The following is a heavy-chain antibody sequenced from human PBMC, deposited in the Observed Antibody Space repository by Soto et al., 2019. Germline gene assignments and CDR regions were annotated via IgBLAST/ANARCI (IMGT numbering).Heavy chain of an antibody. Sequence: GGSLRLSCAGSGFAFSGSTIHWVRQAFGKGLEWVGRIRSKANSYATAYAASVKGRFIISRDDSKTTAYQQMSGLKSEDTAVYYCFRENYFSYHRMDVWGQGTTLTVSS. V-gene: IGHV3-73*01. CDR3: FRENYFSYHRMDV. J-gene: IGHJ6*02. CDR1: GFAFSGST. CDR2: IRSKANSYAT.